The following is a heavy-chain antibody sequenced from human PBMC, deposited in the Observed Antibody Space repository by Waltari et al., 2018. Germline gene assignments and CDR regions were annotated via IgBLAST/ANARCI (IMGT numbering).Heavy chain of an antibody. CDR3: ARVRYQLLFDY. D-gene: IGHD2-2*01. J-gene: IGHJ4*02. CDR2: IWYDGSNK. CDR1: GFTFSSYG. V-gene: IGHV3-33*01. Sequence: QVQLVESGGGVVQPGRSLRLSCAASGFTFSSYGMHWVRQAPGKGLEWVAVIWYDGSNKYDADSVKGRFTISRDNSKNTLYLQMNSLRAEDTAVYYCARVRYQLLFDYWGQGTLVTVSS.